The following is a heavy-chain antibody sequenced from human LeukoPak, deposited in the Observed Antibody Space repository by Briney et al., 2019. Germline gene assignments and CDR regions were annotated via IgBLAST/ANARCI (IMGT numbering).Heavy chain of an antibody. CDR2: MNPNSSNT. CDR1: GYTFTSYD. CDR3: ARSHYYDSSGYPAN. D-gene: IGHD3-22*01. J-gene: IGHJ4*02. Sequence: GASVKVSCKASGYTFTSYDINWVRQATGQGLEWMGWMNPNSSNTGYAQKFQGRVTMTRNTSISTAYMELSSLRSEDTAVYYCARSHYYDSSGYPANWGQGTLVTVSS. V-gene: IGHV1-8*01.